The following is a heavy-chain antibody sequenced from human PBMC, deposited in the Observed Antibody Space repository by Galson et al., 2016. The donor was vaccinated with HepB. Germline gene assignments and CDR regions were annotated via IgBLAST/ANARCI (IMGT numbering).Heavy chain of an antibody. CDR1: GDSVSSINAA. CDR2: TYYRSKWYY. CDR3: ARDRASWDAQNTGNYDY. J-gene: IGHJ4*02. D-gene: IGHD2/OR15-2a*01. V-gene: IGHV6-1*01. Sequence: CAISGDSVSSINAAWIWIRQSPSRGLEWLGRTYYRSKWYYDYAVSVKSRMTINPDTSKNQLSLHLKSVTPEDTDVYYCARDRASWDAQNTGNYDYWGQGTLVTVS.